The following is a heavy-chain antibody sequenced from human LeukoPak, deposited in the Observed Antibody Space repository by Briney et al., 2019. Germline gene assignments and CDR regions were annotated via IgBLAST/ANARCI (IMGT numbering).Heavy chain of an antibody. V-gene: IGHV4-39*07. CDR1: GGSISTSNYY. D-gene: IGHD3-22*01. CDR3: ARSSPTYYYDSSGYRVPDYYYYYMDV. CDR2: IFYRGGT. J-gene: IGHJ6*03. Sequence: SETLSLTCTVSGGSISTSNYYWGWIRQPPGKGLEWIGNIFYRGGTYYNPSLKSRVTISVDTSKNQFSLKLSSVTAADTAVYYCARSSPTYYYDSSGYRVPDYYYYYMDVWGKGTTVTISS.